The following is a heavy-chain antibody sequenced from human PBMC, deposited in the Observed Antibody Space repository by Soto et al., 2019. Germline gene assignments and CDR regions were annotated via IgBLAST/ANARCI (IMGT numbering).Heavy chain of an antibody. V-gene: IGHV3-11*05. CDR2: ISSSSSYT. J-gene: IGHJ4*02. Sequence: QVQLVESGGGLVKPGGSLRLSCAASGFTFSDYYMSWIRQAPGKGLEWVSYISSSSSYTNYADSVKGRFTISRDNDKNSLYLQMNSLRAEDTAVYYCARVWWSGSSTVDYWGQGTLVTVSS. CDR3: ARVWWSGSSTVDY. CDR1: GFTFSDYY. D-gene: IGHD1-26*01.